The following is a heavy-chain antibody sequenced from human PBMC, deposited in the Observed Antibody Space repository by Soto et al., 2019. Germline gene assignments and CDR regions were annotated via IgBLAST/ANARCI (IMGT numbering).Heavy chain of an antibody. D-gene: IGHD2-15*01. Sequence: QVQLVQSGAEVKKPGSSVKVSCKASGGTFSRYTISWVRQAPGQGLEWMGRIIPILDIPNYAQNFQGRVRITADKSTSTAYMKLSSLRSDDTAVYYCASHFTGVLVLGASPPGGDNYGWDVWGQGTTVTVSS. CDR1: GGTFSRYT. J-gene: IGHJ6*02. CDR2: IIPILDIP. V-gene: IGHV1-69*02. CDR3: ASHFTGVLVLGASPPGGDNYGWDV.